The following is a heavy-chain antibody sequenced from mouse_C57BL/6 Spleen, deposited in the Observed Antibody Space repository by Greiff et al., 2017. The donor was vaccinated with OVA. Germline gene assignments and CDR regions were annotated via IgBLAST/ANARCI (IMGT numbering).Heavy chain of an antibody. V-gene: IGHV1-69*01. D-gene: IGHD1-1*01. Sequence: QVQLQQPGAELVMPGASVKLSCKASGYTFTSYWMHWVKQRPGQGLEWIGEIDPSDSYTNYNQKFKGKSTLTVDKSSSTAYMQLISLTSEDSAVYYCATLITTVVDWYFDVWGTGTTVTVSS. J-gene: IGHJ1*03. CDR2: IDPSDSYT. CDR3: ATLITTVVDWYFDV. CDR1: GYTFTSYW.